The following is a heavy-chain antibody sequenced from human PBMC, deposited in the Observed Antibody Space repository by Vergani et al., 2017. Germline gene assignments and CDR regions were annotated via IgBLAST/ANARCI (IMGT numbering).Heavy chain of an antibody. V-gene: IGHV4-34*01. CDR2: INHSGST. CDR1: GGSFSGYY. Sequence: QVQLQQWGAGLLKPSETLSLTCAVYGGSFSGYYWSWIRQPPGKGLEWIGEINHSGSTNYNPSLKRRVTISVDTSKNQFSLKLSSVTAADTAVYYCARGLTADAFDIWGQGTMVTVSS. CDR3: ARGLTADAFDI. J-gene: IGHJ3*02.